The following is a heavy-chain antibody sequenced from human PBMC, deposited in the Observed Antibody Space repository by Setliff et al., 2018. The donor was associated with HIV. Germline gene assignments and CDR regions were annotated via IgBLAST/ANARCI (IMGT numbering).Heavy chain of an antibody. CDR2: ISGNSRYI. Sequence: KAGGSLRLSCGTSGFTFSGYSMNWVRQAPGKGLEWVSSISGNSRYIYYAHSVRGRFTISRDNAENSLFLQMNSLRAEDTAVYYCARAPSGMTPFAHFDYWGQGTLVTVSS. CDR3: ARAPSGMTPFAHFDY. V-gene: IGHV3-21*01. J-gene: IGHJ4*02. CDR1: GFTFSGYS. D-gene: IGHD6-25*01.